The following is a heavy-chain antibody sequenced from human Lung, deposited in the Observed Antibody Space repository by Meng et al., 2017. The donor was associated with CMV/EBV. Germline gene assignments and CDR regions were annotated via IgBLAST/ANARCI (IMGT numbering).Heavy chain of an antibody. J-gene: IGHJ5*02. CDR2: IDWDDDK. V-gene: IGHV2-70D*14. CDR1: GFSLSTSGMR. Sequence: SGXXLVXPTQTLTLTCTFSGFSLSTSGMRVSWIRQPPGKALEWLARIDWDDDKFYSTSLKTRLTISKDTSKNQVVLTMTNMDPVDTATYYCARDAAGYSIFDPWGQGXLVTVSS. D-gene: IGHD6-13*01. CDR3: ARDAAGYSIFDP.